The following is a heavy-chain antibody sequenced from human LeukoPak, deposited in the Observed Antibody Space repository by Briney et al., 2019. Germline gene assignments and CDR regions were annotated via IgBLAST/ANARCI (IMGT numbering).Heavy chain of an antibody. V-gene: IGHV4-34*01. CDR1: GGSFSGYY. CDR3: ARSFPAGDDLFY. J-gene: IGHJ4*02. Sequence: SETLSLTCAVYGGSFSGYYWSWIRQPPGKGLEWIGEIKHSGITNYNPSLKSRVTISVDTSKNQFSLKLSSVTAADTAVYYCARSFPAGDDLFYWGQGTLVTVSS. D-gene: IGHD5-12*01. CDR2: IKHSGIT.